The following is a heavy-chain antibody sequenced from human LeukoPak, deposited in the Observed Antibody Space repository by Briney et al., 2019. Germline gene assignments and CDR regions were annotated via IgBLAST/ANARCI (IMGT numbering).Heavy chain of an antibody. CDR1: GLTFSSYP. CDR2: ISYDGSEK. D-gene: IGHD1-26*01. J-gene: IGHJ4*02. CDR3: AKGGGSYYRGSFDY. Sequence: GGSLRLSCAASGLTFSSYPMHWVRQAPGKGLEWVAVISYDGSEKHYADPVKGRFTISRDNSKNTLYLQMNSLRAEDTAIYYCAKGGGSYYRGSFDYWGQGTLVTVSS. V-gene: IGHV3-30-3*01.